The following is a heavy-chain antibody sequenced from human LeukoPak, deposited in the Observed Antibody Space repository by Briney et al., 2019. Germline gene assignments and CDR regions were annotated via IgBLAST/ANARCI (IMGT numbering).Heavy chain of an antibody. Sequence: ASVKVSRRASGYTFTSSDINWVRQATGQGLEWMGWMNPNSGNTGYAQKFQGRVTMTRNTSISTAYMELSSLRSEDTAVYYCARAKRTRHCSSTSCYYYYGMDVWGQGTTVTVSS. CDR3: ARAKRTRHCSSTSCYYYYGMDV. V-gene: IGHV1-8*01. J-gene: IGHJ6*02. CDR2: MNPNSGNT. CDR1: GYTFTSSD. D-gene: IGHD2-2*01.